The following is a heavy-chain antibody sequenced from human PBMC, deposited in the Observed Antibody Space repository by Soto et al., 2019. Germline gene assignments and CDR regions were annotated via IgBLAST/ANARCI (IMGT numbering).Heavy chain of an antibody. Sequence: ASVKVSCKASGYTFTSYYMHWVRQAPGQGLEWMGIINPSGGSTSYAQKFQGRVTMTRDTSTSTVYMELSSLRSEDTAVYYCAGDPNWNRTPYYYMDVWGKGTTVTVSS. CDR2: INPSGGST. CDR3: AGDPNWNRTPYYYMDV. V-gene: IGHV1-46*03. J-gene: IGHJ6*03. D-gene: IGHD1-1*01. CDR1: GYTFTSYY.